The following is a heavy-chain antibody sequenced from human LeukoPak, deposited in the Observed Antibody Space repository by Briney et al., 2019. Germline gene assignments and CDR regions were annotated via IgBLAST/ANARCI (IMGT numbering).Heavy chain of an antibody. Sequence: PGGSLRLSCAASGFTFSSYSMNWVRQAPGKGLEWVSYISSSSSTIYYADSVKGRFTISRDNAKNSLYLQTNSLRAEDTAVYYCARAGLAYAFDIWGQGTMVTVSS. J-gene: IGHJ3*02. CDR1: GFTFSSYS. D-gene: IGHD6-19*01. CDR2: ISSSSSTI. CDR3: ARAGLAYAFDI. V-gene: IGHV3-48*01.